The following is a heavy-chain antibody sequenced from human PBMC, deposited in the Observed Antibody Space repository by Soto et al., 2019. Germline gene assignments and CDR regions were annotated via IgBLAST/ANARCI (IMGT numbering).Heavy chain of an antibody. CDR1: GYTFSSFG. V-gene: IGHV1-18*04. CDR2: ISPETGKT. Sequence: VELVQSGAEVKKPGASVRVSCKASGYTFSSFGLSWVRQAPGQGPEWMGWISPETGKTEYSHKFQGRVTMTTVTSTRTLFLALGSLTSDDTAVYYCTRDLLFIAPSTVAADAFWGQGTLVTVSS. D-gene: IGHD6-25*01. J-gene: IGHJ4*02. CDR3: TRDLLFIAPSTVAADAF.